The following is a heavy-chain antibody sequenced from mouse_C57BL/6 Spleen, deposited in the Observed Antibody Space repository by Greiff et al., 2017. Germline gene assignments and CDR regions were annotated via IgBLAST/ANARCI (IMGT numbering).Heavy chain of an antibody. Sequence: EVLLVESGGGLVKPGGSLKLSCAASGFTFSDYGMHWVRQAPEKGLEWVAYISRGGSTIYYADTVKGRFTISRDNAKNTLFLQMTSLRSEDTARYYCVRIVYAMDYWGQGTSVTVSS. J-gene: IGHJ4*01. CDR1: GFTFSDYG. V-gene: IGHV5-17*01. CDR2: ISRGGSTI. CDR3: VRIVYAMDY.